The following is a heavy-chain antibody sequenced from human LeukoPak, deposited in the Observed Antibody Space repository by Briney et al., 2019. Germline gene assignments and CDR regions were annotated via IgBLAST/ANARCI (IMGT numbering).Heavy chain of an antibody. J-gene: IGHJ4*02. CDR3: ARGRSYGFDFDS. Sequence: PSETLSLTCDVSGVSINTCCYYWTWIRQPPGKGLEWIGYKYYSGSTRYDSSLRSRLTISLDTSKNQFSLRLTSVTAADTAVYYCARGRSYGFDFDSWGPGTLVIVSS. V-gene: IGHV4-61*01. CDR1: GVSINTCCYY. CDR2: KYYSGST. D-gene: IGHD5-18*01.